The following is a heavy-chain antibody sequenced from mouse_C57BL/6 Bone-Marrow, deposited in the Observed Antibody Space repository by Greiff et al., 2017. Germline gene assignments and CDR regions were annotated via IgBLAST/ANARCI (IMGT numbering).Heavy chain of an antibody. J-gene: IGHJ2*01. V-gene: IGHV5-9-1*02. CDR1: GFTFSSYA. CDR3: TSKWD. Sequence: EVKVVESGEGLVKPGGSLTLSCAASGFTFSSYAISWVRQTPQRKLEWVAYISSCGDYIYYEDTVKGRVTISRDNARNTLYLPMSSLTSEDTAMYYCTSKWDWGQGTTLTVSS. D-gene: IGHD1-3*01. CDR2: ISSCGDYI.